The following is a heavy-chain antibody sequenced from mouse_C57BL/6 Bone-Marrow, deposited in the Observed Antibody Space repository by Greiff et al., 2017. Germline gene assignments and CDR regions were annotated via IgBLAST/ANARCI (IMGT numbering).Heavy chain of an antibody. CDR2: IDPKSGGN. V-gene: IGHV1-72*01. Sequence: QVQLKQPGAELVKPGASVKLSCKASGYTFTSYWMHWVKQRPGRGLEWIGRIDPKSGGNKYNEKFKSKATLTVDKPSSTAYMQLSSLTSEDSAVYYCARSRWLLLNAMDYWGQGTSVTVSS. D-gene: IGHD2-3*01. CDR3: ARSRWLLLNAMDY. CDR1: GYTFTSYW. J-gene: IGHJ4*01.